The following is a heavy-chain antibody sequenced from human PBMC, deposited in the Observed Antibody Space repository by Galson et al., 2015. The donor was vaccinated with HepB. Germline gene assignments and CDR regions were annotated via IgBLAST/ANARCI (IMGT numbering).Heavy chain of an antibody. CDR1: GFTVSSNY. D-gene: IGHD6-19*01. V-gene: IGHV3-66*02. CDR2: IYSGGST. Sequence: SLRLSCAASGFTVSSNYMSWVRQAPGKGLEWVSVIYSGGSTYYADSVKGRFTISRDNSKNTLYLQMNSLRAEDTAVYYCARDRRYSSGWYGNFDYWGQGTLVTVSS. J-gene: IGHJ4*02. CDR3: ARDRRYSSGWYGNFDY.